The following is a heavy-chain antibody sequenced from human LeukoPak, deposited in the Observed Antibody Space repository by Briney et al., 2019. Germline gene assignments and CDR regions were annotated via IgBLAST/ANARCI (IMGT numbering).Heavy chain of an antibody. CDR3: ARDRYALGY. J-gene: IGHJ4*02. CDR1: GGSISSSSYY. D-gene: IGHD3-16*01. CDR2: LYDSGST. V-gene: IGHV4-39*07. Sequence: PSETLSLTCTVSGGSISSSSYYWDWIRQPPGKGLEWIGNLYDSGSTHYNPSLRSRVTISADTSKNQFSLKLNSVTAADTAVYYCARDRYALGYWGQGTLVTVSS.